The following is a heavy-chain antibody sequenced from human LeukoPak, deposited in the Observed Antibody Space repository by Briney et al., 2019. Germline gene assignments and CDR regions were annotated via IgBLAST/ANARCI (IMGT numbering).Heavy chain of an antibody. CDR2: VSYDGSKK. V-gene: IGHV3-30*03. Sequence: GGSLRLSCTASKFTFSSYGMHWVRQTPGKGLEWVAVVSYDGSKKYYADSVKGRFTISRDDSKNTLYLQMNSLRAEDTAVYYCARDSLGIDYWGQGTLVTVSS. J-gene: IGHJ4*02. CDR3: ARDSLGIDY. CDR1: KFTFSSYG. D-gene: IGHD5-24*01.